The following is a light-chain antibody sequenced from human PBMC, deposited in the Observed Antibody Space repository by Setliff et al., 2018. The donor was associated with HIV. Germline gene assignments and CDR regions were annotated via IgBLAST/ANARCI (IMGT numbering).Light chain of an antibody. J-gene: IGLJ1*01. CDR1: TSDVGGYNF. Sequence: QSALTQPRSVSGSPGQSVTISCTGTTSDVGGYNFVSWYQHHPGKAPKLMIYDVIKRPSGVPDRFSGSKSGNTASLTISGLQAEDEVDYYCCSYAGSRTFVFGTGTKVTVL. V-gene: IGLV2-11*01. CDR3: CSYAGSRTFV. CDR2: DVI.